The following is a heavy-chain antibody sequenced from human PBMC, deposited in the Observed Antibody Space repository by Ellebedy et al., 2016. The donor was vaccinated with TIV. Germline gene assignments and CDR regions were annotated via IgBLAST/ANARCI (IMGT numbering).Heavy chain of an antibody. V-gene: IGHV3-43*01. CDR3: IKAGDGFNYQAYALDV. D-gene: IGHD5-24*01. J-gene: IGHJ3*01. CDR1: GFTFDDCS. CDR2: ISADGKKT. Sequence: PGGSLRLSCTVSGFTFDDCSVHWVRQSPGKGLEWVSLISADGKKTYYGDSVKGRFTVSRDNTKKSLFLHMSSLRSDDSALYYCIKAGDGFNYQAYALDVWGQGTVVTVSS.